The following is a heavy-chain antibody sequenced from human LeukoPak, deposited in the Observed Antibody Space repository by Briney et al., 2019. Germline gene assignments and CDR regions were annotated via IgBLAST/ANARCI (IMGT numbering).Heavy chain of an antibody. J-gene: IGHJ3*02. CDR2: ISYDGSNK. Sequence: GGSLRLSCAASGFTFSSYAMHWVRQAPGKGLEWVAVISYDGSNKYYADSVKGRFTISRDNSKNTLYLQMNSLRAEDTAVYYCARATIQQDAFDIWGQGTMVTVSS. V-gene: IGHV3-30*04. D-gene: IGHD1-1*01. CDR1: GFTFSSYA. CDR3: ARATIQQDAFDI.